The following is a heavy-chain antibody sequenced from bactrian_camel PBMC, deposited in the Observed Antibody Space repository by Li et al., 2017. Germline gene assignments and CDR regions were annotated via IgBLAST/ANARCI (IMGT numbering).Heavy chain of an antibody. J-gene: IGHJ6*01. V-gene: IGHV3S53*01. D-gene: IGHD7*01. CDR3: NTVSSDHWCSPFGR. CDR2: IGSDDST. Sequence: HVQLVESGGGSVQSGGSLKLSCAASGMKISNKCMSWFRQAPGKERELVSSIGSDDSTSYADSVKGRFTISQDNAKNTVYLQMNGLKPEDTAMYYCNTVSSDHWCSPFGRWGQGTQVTVS. CDR1: GMKISNKC.